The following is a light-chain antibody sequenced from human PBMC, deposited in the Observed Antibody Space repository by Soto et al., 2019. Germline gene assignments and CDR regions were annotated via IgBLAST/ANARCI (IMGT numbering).Light chain of an antibody. CDR2: EVT. J-gene: IGLJ2*01. CDR3: SSYKTSTTCDVV. CDR1: SGDVGGYDY. V-gene: IGLV2-14*01. Sequence: QSALTQPASVSGSPGQSISISCTGTSGDVGGYDYVSWYRQYPGQAPKLIIFEVTKRPSGVSNRFSGSKSGFTASLTISDLQPGDEADYYCSSYKTSTTCDVVFAGGTKLTVL.